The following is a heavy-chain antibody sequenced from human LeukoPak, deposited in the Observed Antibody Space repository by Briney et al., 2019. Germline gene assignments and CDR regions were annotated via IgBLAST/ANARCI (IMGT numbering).Heavy chain of an antibody. CDR1: GGTFSSYA. V-gene: IGHV1-2*06. D-gene: IGHD3-22*01. J-gene: IGHJ4*02. CDR2: INPNSGGT. CDR3: ARGGRYYDSSGYSGSIDY. Sequence: GSSVKVSCKASGGTFSSYAISWVRQAPGQGLEWMGRINPNSGGTNYAQKFQGRVTMTRDTSISTAYMELSRLRSDDTAVYYCARGGRYYDSSGYSGSIDYWGQGTLVTVSS.